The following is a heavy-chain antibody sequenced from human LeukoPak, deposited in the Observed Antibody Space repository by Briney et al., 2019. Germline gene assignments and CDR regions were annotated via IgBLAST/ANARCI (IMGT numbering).Heavy chain of an antibody. Sequence: QPGGSLRLSCAASGFTFSSYWMHWVRQAPGKGLVWDSRINSDGSSTSYADSVKGRFTISRDNAKNTLYLQMNSLRAEDTAVYYWAGLHSGSYWDYWGQGTLVTVSS. J-gene: IGHJ4*02. D-gene: IGHD1-26*01. V-gene: IGHV3-74*01. CDR1: GFTFSSYW. CDR3: AGLHSGSYWDY. CDR2: INSDGSST.